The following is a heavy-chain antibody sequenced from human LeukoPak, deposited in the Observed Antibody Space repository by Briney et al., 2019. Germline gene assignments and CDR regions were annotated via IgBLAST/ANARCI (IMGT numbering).Heavy chain of an antibody. J-gene: IGHJ2*01. V-gene: IGHV3-48*02. Sequence: GGSLRLSCEASGSGFIFSNAWMSWVRQAPGKGLEWVSYISGNSRAIYYADSVKGRFTISRDNAKNSLYLQMSSLGDEDTAVYYCARDLARYFDLWGRGTQVTVSS. CDR3: ARDLARYFDL. CDR2: ISGNSRAI. CDR1: GSGFIFSNAW.